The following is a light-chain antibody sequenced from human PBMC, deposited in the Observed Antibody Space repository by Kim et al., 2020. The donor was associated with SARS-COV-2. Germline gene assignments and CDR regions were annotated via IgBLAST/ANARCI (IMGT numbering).Light chain of an antibody. CDR3: YSAADNNVGV. V-gene: IGLV3-27*01. J-gene: IGLJ2*01. CDR2: EDS. Sequence: SYELTQPSSVSVSPGQTARITCSGDILTKKAARWFQQKPGQAPVLVIYEDSERLSGIPERFSGSSSGTTVTLTISGAQVDDEADYYCYSAADNNVGVFGGGTQLTVL. CDR1: ILTKKA.